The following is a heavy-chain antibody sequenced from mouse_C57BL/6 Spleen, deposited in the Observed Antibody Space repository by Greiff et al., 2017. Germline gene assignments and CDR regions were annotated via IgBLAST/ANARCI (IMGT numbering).Heavy chain of an antibody. CDR1: GYTFTSYW. CDR3: ARGHYYGSSYDWYCDV. Sequence: QVQLQQPGAELVKPGASVKMSCKASGYTFTSYWITWVKQRPGQGLEWIGDIYPGSGSTNYNEKFKSKATLTVDTSSSTAYMQLSSLTSDDSAVYYCARGHYYGSSYDWYCDVWGTGTTVTVSS. J-gene: IGHJ1*03. CDR2: IYPGSGST. V-gene: IGHV1-55*01. D-gene: IGHD1-1*01.